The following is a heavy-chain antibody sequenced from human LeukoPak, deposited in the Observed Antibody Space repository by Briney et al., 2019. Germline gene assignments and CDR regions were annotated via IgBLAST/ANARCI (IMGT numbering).Heavy chain of an antibody. CDR2: IKSKTDGGTT. V-gene: IGHV3-15*01. CDR1: GFTFSNAW. J-gene: IGHJ4*02. D-gene: IGHD3-22*01. CDR3: TTEAVTMIVVVIPYFDY. Sequence: GGSLTLSCAASGFTFSNAWMSWVRQAPGKGLEWVGRIKSKTDGGTTDYAAPVKGRFTISRDDSENTLYLQMNSLKTEDTAVYYCTTEAVTMIVVVIPYFDYWGQGTLVTVSS.